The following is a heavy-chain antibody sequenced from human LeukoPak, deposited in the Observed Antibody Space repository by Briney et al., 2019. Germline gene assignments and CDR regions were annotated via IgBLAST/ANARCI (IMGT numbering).Heavy chain of an antibody. CDR1: GFTFSSYA. D-gene: IGHD6-13*01. CDR2: ISGSGGST. Sequence: PGGSLRLSCAASGFTFSSYAMSWVRQAPGKGLEWVSAISGSGGSTYYADSVKGRFTISRDNSKNTLYLQMNSLRAEDTAVYYCAAAAGDYYYYGMDVWGQGTTVTVSS. J-gene: IGHJ6*02. V-gene: IGHV3-23*01. CDR3: AAAAGDYYYYGMDV.